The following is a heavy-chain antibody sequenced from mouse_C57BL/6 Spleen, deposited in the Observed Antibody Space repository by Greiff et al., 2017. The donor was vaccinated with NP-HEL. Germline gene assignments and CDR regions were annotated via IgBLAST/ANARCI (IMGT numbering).Heavy chain of an antibody. J-gene: IGHJ4*01. CDR2: INPSTGGT. CDR3: ARSEFITTVVAPYYAMDY. Sequence: EVKLQESGPELVKPGASVKISCKASGYSFTGYYMNWVKQSPEKSLEWIGEINPSTGGTTYNQKFKAKATLTVDKSSSTAYMQLKSLTSEDSAVYYCARSEFITTVVAPYYAMDYWGQGTSVTVSS. V-gene: IGHV1-42*01. D-gene: IGHD1-1*01. CDR1: GYSFTGYY.